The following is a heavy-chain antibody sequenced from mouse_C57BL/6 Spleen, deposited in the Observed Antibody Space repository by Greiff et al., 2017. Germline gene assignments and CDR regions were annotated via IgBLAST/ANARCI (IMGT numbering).Heavy chain of an antibody. Sequence: QVQLQQSGAELARPGASVKLSCKASGYSFTGYGISWVKQRTGQGLEWIGGIYPRIGNTYYNEKFKGKATLTEDKSSSTAYLELRSLTSEDSSVYFCTRGWSYAIDYWGQGTSVTVSS. V-gene: IGHV1-81*01. CDR3: TRGWSYAIDY. D-gene: IGHD2-3*01. CDR1: GYSFTGYG. CDR2: IYPRIGNT. J-gene: IGHJ4*01.